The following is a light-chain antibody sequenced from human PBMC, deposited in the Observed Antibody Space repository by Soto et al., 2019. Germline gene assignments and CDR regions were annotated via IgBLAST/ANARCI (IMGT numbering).Light chain of an antibody. Sequence: EIVMTQSPATLSVSPGERATLSCRASQSVSSNLAWYQQKPGQAPRLLIYGASTRATGIPARFSGSGSGTEFPLTISSLQSADFAVYFCQQYNNWLWTFGQGTKVEIK. J-gene: IGKJ1*01. CDR1: QSVSSN. CDR3: QQYNNWLWT. V-gene: IGKV3-15*01. CDR2: GAS.